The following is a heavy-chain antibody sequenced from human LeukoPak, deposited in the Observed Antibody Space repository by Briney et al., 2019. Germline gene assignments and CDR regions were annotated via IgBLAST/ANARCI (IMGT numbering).Heavy chain of an antibody. V-gene: IGHV3-7*03. CDR2: IKQDGSEK. CDR1: GFTFSSYW. D-gene: IGHD6-13*01. J-gene: IGHJ4*02. CDR3: ARVFGSSWYGPFDY. Sequence: QTGGSLRLSCAASGFTFSSYWMSWVRQAPGKGLEWVANIKQDGSEKYYVDSVKGRFTISRDNAKNSLYLQMNSLRAEDTAVYYCARVFGSSWYGPFDYWGQGTLVTVSS.